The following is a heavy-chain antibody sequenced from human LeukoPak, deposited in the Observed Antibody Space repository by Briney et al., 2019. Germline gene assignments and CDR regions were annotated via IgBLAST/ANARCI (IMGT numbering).Heavy chain of an antibody. CDR2: IKSKTDGGTT. V-gene: IGHV3-15*01. D-gene: IGHD3-22*01. J-gene: IGHJ4*02. CDR3: TTDPSTYYYDSSGYYLGFVDY. CDR1: GFTFSNAR. Sequence: GGSLRLSCAASGFTFSNARMSWVRQAPGKGLEWVGCIKSKTDGGTTDYAAPVKGRFTISRDDSKNTLNLQMNSLKTEDTAVYYCTTDPSTYYYDSSGYYLGFVDYWGQGTLVTVSS.